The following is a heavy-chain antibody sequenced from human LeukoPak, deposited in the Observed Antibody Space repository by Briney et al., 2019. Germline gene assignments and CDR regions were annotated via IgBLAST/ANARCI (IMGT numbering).Heavy chain of an antibody. J-gene: IGHJ6*02. D-gene: IGHD2-15*01. Sequence: GGSLRLSCAASGFTFSSYAMHWVRQAPGKGLEWVAVMSYDGGHKYYADSVKGRFTISRDNSKNTLYLQMNSLRAEDTAVYYCAKGQLVDYGMDVWGQGTRVTVSS. CDR2: MSYDGGHK. CDR1: GFTFSSYA. V-gene: IGHV3-30*18. CDR3: AKGQLVDYGMDV.